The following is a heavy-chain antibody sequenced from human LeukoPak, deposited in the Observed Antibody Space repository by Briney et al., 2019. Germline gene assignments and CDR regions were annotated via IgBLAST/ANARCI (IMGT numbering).Heavy chain of an antibody. J-gene: IGHJ4*02. D-gene: IGHD5-18*01. CDR3: ARENGYSYGDDFDY. CDR1: GFTFSSYW. CDR2: INSDGSST. Sequence: GGSLRLSCAAPGFTFSSYWMHWVRQAPGKGLVWVSRINSDGSSTSYADSVKGRFTISRDNAKNTLYLQMNSLRAEDTAVYYCARENGYSYGDDFDYWGQGTLVTVSS. V-gene: IGHV3-74*01.